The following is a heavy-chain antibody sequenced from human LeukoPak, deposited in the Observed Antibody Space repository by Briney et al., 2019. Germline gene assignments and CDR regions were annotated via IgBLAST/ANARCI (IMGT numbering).Heavy chain of an antibody. Sequence: HPGGSLRLSCAASGFTFSSYAMSWVRQAPGKGLEWVSAISGSGGSTYYAAPVKGRFTISRDDSKNTLYLQMNSLKTEDTAVYYCTTDITMIVVVEPKEDYWGQGTLVTVSS. CDR1: GFTFSSYA. CDR3: TTDITMIVVVEPKEDY. CDR2: ISGSGGST. J-gene: IGHJ4*02. V-gene: IGHV3-23*01. D-gene: IGHD3-22*01.